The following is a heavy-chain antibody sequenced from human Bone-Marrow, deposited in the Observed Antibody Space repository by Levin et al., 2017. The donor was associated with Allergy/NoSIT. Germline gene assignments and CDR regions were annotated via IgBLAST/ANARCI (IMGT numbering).Heavy chain of an antibody. CDR3: ARNSGYSAVAGKGYYYYYMDV. Sequence: ASVKVSCKASGGTFSSYAISWVRQAPGQGLEWMGRIIPILGIANYAQKFQGRVTITADKSTSTAYMELSSLRSEDTAVYYCARNSGYSAVAGKGYYYYYMDVWGKGTTVTVSS. D-gene: IGHD6-19*01. J-gene: IGHJ6*03. CDR1: GGTFSSYA. V-gene: IGHV1-69*04. CDR2: IIPILGIA.